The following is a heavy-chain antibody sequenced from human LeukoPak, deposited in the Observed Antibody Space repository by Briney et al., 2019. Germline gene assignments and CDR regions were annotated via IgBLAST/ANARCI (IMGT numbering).Heavy chain of an antibody. V-gene: IGHV3-23*01. D-gene: IGHD7-27*01. CDR3: AKDIHNWGSDY. Sequence: PGGSLRLPCAASGLTFSDYWMSWVRQAPGGGLEWVSGIDKIGERTYYADSVKGRFTISRDSSENTLFLQISGLKAEDTAIYYCAKDIHNWGSDYWGQGTLVTVSS. J-gene: IGHJ4*02. CDR2: IDKIGERT. CDR1: GLTFSDYW.